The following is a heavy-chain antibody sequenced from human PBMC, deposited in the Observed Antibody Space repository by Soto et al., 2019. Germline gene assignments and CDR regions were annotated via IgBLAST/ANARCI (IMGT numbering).Heavy chain of an antibody. V-gene: IGHV3-53*01. Sequence: EVQLVESGGGLIQPGGSLRLSCAASGFTVSSNDMSWVRQAPGKGLEWVSAIYSSGSTSYVDSVKGRFTISRDISKNTLYLQMNSLRVEDTAVYYCASRPSFDYWGQGTLVTVSS. J-gene: IGHJ4*02. CDR2: IYSSGST. CDR1: GFTVSSND. CDR3: ASRPSFDY.